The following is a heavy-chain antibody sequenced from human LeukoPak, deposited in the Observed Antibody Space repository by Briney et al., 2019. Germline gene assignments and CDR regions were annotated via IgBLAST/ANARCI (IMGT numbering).Heavy chain of an antibody. D-gene: IGHD2-21*01. J-gene: IGHJ4*02. V-gene: IGHV4-4*07. CDR1: GGSISSFY. Sequence: PSETLSLTCTVSGGSISSFYWSWIRQPAGKGLEGTGRIYSGGITNYSPSLKSRVTMSVDTSNNQFSLKLTSMTAADTAVYYCARNPCGGGTCHHYFDYWGQGTLVTVSS. CDR2: IYSGGIT. CDR3: ARNPCGGGTCHHYFDY.